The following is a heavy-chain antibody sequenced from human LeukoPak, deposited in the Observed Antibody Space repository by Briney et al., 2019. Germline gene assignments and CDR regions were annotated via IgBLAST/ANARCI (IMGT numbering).Heavy chain of an antibody. Sequence: PGGSLRLSCAASGFTISSNYMSWVRQAPGKGLEWVSVIYSGGNTYYGDSVKGRFTISRDNAKNSLYLQMNSLRAEDTAVYYCARDFRGFWRWFDPWGQGTLVTVSS. D-gene: IGHD3-3*01. CDR3: ARDFRGFWRWFDP. J-gene: IGHJ5*02. CDR2: IYSGGNT. V-gene: IGHV3-53*01. CDR1: GFTISSNY.